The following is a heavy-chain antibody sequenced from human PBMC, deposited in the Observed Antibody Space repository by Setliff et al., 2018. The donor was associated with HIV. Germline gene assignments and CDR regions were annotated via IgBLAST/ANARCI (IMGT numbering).Heavy chain of an antibody. J-gene: IGHJ4*02. CDR3: ARGLRRGSGTYYNPPGY. V-gene: IGHV4-34*01. D-gene: IGHD3-10*01. Sequence: ETLSLTCAFNGGSFSGYYWMWIRQSPGEGLEWIGEINHSGNTNYNPSLKSRVTMSGDTSKNQFSLNLTSVTAADTAVYFCARGLRRGSGTYYNPPGYWGPGTLVTVSS. CDR1: GGSFSGYY. CDR2: INHSGNT.